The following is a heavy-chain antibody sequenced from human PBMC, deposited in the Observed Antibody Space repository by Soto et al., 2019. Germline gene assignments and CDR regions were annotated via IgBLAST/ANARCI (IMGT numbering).Heavy chain of an antibody. CDR1: GFTFSSYA. CDR2: ISYDGSNK. V-gene: IGHV3-30-3*01. CDR3: ARDTTVNWFDP. Sequence: QVQLVESGGGVVQPGRSLRLSCAASGFTFSSYAMHWVRQAPGKGLEWVAVISYDGSNKYYADSVKGRFTISRDNSKNTLYLQMNGLRAEDTAVYYGARDTTVNWFDPWGQGTLVTVSS. D-gene: IGHD1-1*01. J-gene: IGHJ5*02.